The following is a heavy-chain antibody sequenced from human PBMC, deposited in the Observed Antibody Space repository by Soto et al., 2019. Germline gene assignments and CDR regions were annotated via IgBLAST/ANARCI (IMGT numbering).Heavy chain of an antibody. CDR1: GFTVSSNY. D-gene: IGHD2-2*01. Sequence: GGSLRLSCAASGFTVSSNYMSWVRQAPGKGLEWVSVMYSAGTTYYADSVKGRFTISRDNSKNTLYLQMNSLRAEDTAVYYCARNSKYCGGSSCYYYYYYMDVWGTGTTVTVSS. CDR2: MYSAGTT. V-gene: IGHV3-66*01. J-gene: IGHJ6*03. CDR3: ARNSKYCGGSSCYYYYYYMDV.